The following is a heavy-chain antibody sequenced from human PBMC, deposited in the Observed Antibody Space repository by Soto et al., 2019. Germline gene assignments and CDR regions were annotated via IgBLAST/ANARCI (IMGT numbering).Heavy chain of an antibody. J-gene: IGHJ6*02. CDR1: GGSISSGGYY. Sequence: SETLSLTCTVSGGSISSGGYYWSWIRQHPGKGLEWIGYIYYSGSTYYNPSLKSRVTISVDTSKNQFSLKLSSVTAADTAVYYCARVGVEGGYYYYGMDVWGQGTTVTVSS. CDR2: IYYSGST. V-gene: IGHV4-31*03. CDR3: ARVGVEGGYYYYGMDV.